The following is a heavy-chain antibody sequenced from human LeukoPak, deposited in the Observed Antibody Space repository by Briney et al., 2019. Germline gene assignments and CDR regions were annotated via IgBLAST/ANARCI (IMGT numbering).Heavy chain of an antibody. D-gene: IGHD2-15*01. CDR2: INHSGST. CDR1: GGSFSGYY. CDR3: ARGVVVVVAATSKWSGWLDP. V-gene: IGHV4-34*01. Sequence: SETLSLTCAVYGGSFSGYYWSWIRQPPGKGLEWIGEINHSGSTNYNPSLKSRVTISVDTSKNQFSLKLSSVTAADTAVYYCARGVVVVVAATSKWSGWLDPWGQGTLVTVSS. J-gene: IGHJ5*02.